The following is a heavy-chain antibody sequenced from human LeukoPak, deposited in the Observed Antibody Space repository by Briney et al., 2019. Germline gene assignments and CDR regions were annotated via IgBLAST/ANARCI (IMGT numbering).Heavy chain of an antibody. CDR1: GASISGGNW. D-gene: IGHD5/OR15-5a*01. Sequence: ASETLSLTCAVSGASISGGNWWSWVRQPPGKGLEWIGEIFHSGSTNYNPSLKSRVTILVDKSKNQFSLSMGSVTVADTAVYYCGSFSGVYDFDYWGQGTLAIVSS. CDR2: IFHSGST. CDR3: GSFSGVYDFDY. V-gene: IGHV4-4*02. J-gene: IGHJ4*02.